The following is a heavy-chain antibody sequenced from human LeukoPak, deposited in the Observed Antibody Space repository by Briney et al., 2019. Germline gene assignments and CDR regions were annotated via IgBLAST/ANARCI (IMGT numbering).Heavy chain of an antibody. CDR3: ARGGGYRDTYIGY. J-gene: IGHJ4*02. CDR2: IYSGGSA. V-gene: IGHV3-53*01. Sequence: GGSLRLSCAASGFTVSSNYMSWVRQAPGKGLEWVSVIYSGGSAYYADSVKGRFTISRDNSKNTLYLQMNSLRADDTAVYYCARGGGYRDTYIGYWGQGTLVTVSS. D-gene: IGHD3-16*02. CDR1: GFTVSSNY.